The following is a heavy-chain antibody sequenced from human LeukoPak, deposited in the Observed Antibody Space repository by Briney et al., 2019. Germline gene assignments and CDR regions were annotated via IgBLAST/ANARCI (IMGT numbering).Heavy chain of an antibody. V-gene: IGHV3-20*04. CDR2: INWNGGST. CDR1: GFTFDDYG. D-gene: IGHD3-3*01. Sequence: GGSLGLSCAASGFTFDDYGMSWVRQAPGKGLEWVSGINWNGGSTGYADSVKGRFTVSRDNAKNSLYLQMNSLRAEDTALYYCARDGVVLRFLEWLGRDYYYYMDVWGKGTTVTVSS. J-gene: IGHJ6*03. CDR3: ARDGVVLRFLEWLGRDYYYYMDV.